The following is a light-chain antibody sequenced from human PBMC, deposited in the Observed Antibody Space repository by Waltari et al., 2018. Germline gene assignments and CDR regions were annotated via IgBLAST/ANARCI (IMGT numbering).Light chain of an antibody. V-gene: IGKV3-20*01. CDR1: QSVGRS. CDR3: QHYVRLPAT. CDR2: DAS. J-gene: IGKJ1*01. Sequence: EIVLTQSPGTLSLSPGESAPLACRASQSVGRSLAWYQQKPGQAPSLLIYDASRRATGIPDRFSGSGSGTDFSLTISTLEPEDFAVYYCQHYVRLPATFGQGTKVEI.